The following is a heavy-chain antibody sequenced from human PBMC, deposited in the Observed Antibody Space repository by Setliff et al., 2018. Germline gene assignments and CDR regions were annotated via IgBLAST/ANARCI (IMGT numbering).Heavy chain of an antibody. CDR2: IVVGSGNT. D-gene: IGHD5-12*01. J-gene: IGHJ4*02. V-gene: IGHV1-58*01. Sequence: SVKVLCKASGFTFTTSAVQWVRQARGQRLEWIGWIVVGSGNTNYAQKFQERGTIARDRSTSTAYMELSSLRSEDTAVYYCAADLYSGYDRPFDYWGQGTLVTVSS. CDR3: AADLYSGYDRPFDY. CDR1: GFTFTTSA.